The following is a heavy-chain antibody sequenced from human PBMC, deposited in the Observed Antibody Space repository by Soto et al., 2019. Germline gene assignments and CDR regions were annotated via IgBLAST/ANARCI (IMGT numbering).Heavy chain of an antibody. CDR2: IYSSGST. Sequence: PSETLSLTCTVSGGSVSSGSYYWTWIRQPPGKGLEWIGYIYSSGSTNYNPSLKSRVTISVDTSKNQFSRKLSSVTAADTAVYYCARVLGYYDSSGFRFDPWGQGTLVTVSS. CDR3: ARVLGYYDSSGFRFDP. CDR1: GGSVSSGSYY. V-gene: IGHV4-61*01. D-gene: IGHD3-22*01. J-gene: IGHJ5*02.